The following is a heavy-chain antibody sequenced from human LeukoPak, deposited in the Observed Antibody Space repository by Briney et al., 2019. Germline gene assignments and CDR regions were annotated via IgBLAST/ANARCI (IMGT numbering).Heavy chain of an antibody. D-gene: IGHD4-17*01. V-gene: IGHV1-69*01. CDR1: GGTFSSYA. Sequence: GASVKVSCKASGGTFSSYAISWVRQAPGQGLEWMGGIIPIFGTANYAQKFQGRVTITADESTSTAYMELSSLRSEDTAVYYCARSPTVTTHYQDPEVFDYWGQGTLVTVSS. CDR2: IIPIFGTA. J-gene: IGHJ4*02. CDR3: ARSPTVTTHYQDPEVFDY.